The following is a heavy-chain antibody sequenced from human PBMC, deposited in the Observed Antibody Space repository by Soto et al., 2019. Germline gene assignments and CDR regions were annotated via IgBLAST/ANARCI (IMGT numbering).Heavy chain of an antibody. Sequence: ASVKVSCKASGYTFTSYGISWVRQAPGQGLEWMGWISAYNGNTNYAQKLQGRVTMTTDTSTSTAYMELRSLRSDDTAVYYCARERGDSSGYYYHYYGMDVWGQGTTVTVSS. D-gene: IGHD3-22*01. CDR1: GYTFTSYG. J-gene: IGHJ6*02. CDR2: ISAYNGNT. CDR3: ARERGDSSGYYYHYYGMDV. V-gene: IGHV1-18*01.